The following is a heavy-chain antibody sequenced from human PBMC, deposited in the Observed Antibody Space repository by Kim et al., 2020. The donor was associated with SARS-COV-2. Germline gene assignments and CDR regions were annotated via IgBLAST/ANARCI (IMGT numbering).Heavy chain of an antibody. D-gene: IGHD3-3*01. J-gene: IGHJ6*02. CDR1: GFTFSSYS. V-gene: IGHV3-21*01. CDR3: ARGTPRITIFGVVTDYYYGMDV. CDR2: ISSSSSYI. Sequence: GGSLRLSCAASGFTFSSYSMNWVRQAPGKGLEWVSSISSSSSYIYYADSVKGRFTISRDNAKNSLYLQMNSLRAEDTAVYYCARGTPRITIFGVVTDYYYGMDVWGQGTTVTVSS.